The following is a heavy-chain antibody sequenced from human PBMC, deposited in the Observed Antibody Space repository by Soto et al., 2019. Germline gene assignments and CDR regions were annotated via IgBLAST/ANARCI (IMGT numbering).Heavy chain of an antibody. V-gene: IGHV4-39*01. CDR1: GASISSSSYY. J-gene: IGHJ4*02. D-gene: IGHD3-22*01. CDR3: ARTAVRIAVAGDYYDSSGYYYY. CDR2: IYYSGST. Sequence: ESLSPTCPVSGASISSSSYYGGWIRQPPGKGLEWIGSIYYSGSTYYNPSLKSRVTISVDTSKNQFSLKLSSVTAADTAVYYCARTAVRIAVAGDYYDSSGYYYYWGQGTLVTVSS.